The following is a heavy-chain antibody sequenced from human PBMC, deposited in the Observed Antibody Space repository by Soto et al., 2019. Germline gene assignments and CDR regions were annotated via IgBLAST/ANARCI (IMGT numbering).Heavy chain of an antibody. V-gene: IGHV3-30*04. D-gene: IGHD4-4*01. CDR2: ISFDGRNK. CDR3: AMGLQVHDGMDV. CDR1: GFIFSNYA. Sequence: QVQLVESGGGMVQPGRSLRLSCAASGFIFSNYAMHWVRQAPGKGLEWVAVISFDGRNKYYADSVKGRFTISRDNSKLTLYLQMDSLRTEDTAVYYCAMGLQVHDGMDVWGLGTTVSASS. J-gene: IGHJ6*02.